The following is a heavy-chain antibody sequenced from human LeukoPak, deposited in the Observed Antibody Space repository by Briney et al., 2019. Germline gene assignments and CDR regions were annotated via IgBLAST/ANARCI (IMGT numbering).Heavy chain of an antibody. J-gene: IGHJ4*02. Sequence: GGSLRLSCAASGFTFSNYAMHWVRQAPGKGLEWVPFIRYDGSNKYYAESVKGRFTISRDNSKNTLYLQMSSLRAEDTAVYYCAKALHSSSSGVVDYWGQGTLVTVSS. CDR1: GFTFSNYA. CDR2: IRYDGSNK. V-gene: IGHV3-30*02. D-gene: IGHD6-6*01. CDR3: AKALHSSSSGVVDY.